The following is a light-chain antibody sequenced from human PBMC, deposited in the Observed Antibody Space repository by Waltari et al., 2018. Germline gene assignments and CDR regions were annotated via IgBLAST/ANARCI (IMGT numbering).Light chain of an antibody. Sequence: EIVLTQSPGTLSLSPGERATLSCRASQSLSGAYLAWYQQRSGQAPRLLIFGASYRATGIPDRFSGSGSGTDFTLTISRLEPEDFALYYCQQYDTSPGSFGQGTKLEIK. CDR2: GAS. CDR3: QQYDTSPGS. CDR1: QSLSGAY. V-gene: IGKV3-20*01. J-gene: IGKJ2*01.